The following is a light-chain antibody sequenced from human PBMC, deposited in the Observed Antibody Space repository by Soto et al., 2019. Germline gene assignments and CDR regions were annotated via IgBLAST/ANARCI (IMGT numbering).Light chain of an antibody. CDR1: QSIDNN. V-gene: IGKV3-15*01. J-gene: IGKJ4*01. CDR2: GTS. Sequence: EIVLTQSPGTLSLSPGERVTLSCRASQSIDNNHLAWYQQKPGQAPRLLIHGTSTRATGIPARFSGSGSGTEFTLTISSLQPEDFATYYCQQVNSYPLTFGGGTKVDIK. CDR3: QQVNSYPLT.